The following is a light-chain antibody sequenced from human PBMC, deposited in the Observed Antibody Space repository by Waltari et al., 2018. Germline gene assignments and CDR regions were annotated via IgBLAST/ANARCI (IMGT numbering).Light chain of an antibody. CDR3: QQYNNWLWT. CDR1: QSVSSN. Sequence: EIVMTQSPATLSVSPGERATLSCRASQSVSSNLAWYQQKPSQAPRLLIYGASTRATGIPARFSGSGSGTEFTLTIGSLQSEDFAVYYCQQYNNWLWTFGQGTKVEIK. V-gene: IGKV3-15*01. CDR2: GAS. J-gene: IGKJ1*01.